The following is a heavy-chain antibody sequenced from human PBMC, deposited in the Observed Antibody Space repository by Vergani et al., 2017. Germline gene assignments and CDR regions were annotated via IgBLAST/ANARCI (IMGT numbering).Heavy chain of an antibody. J-gene: IGHJ6*02. Sequence: QVQLVQSGAEVKKPGSSVKVSCKASGGTFSSYAISWVRQAPGQGLEWMGGIIPIFGTANYAQKFQGRVTITADESTSTAYMELGSLRSEDTAVYYCARNMAVAEVGYYYGMDVWGQGTTVTVSS. CDR3: ARNMAVAEVGYYYGMDV. D-gene: IGHD6-19*01. CDR1: GGTFSSYA. CDR2: IIPIFGTA. V-gene: IGHV1-69*12.